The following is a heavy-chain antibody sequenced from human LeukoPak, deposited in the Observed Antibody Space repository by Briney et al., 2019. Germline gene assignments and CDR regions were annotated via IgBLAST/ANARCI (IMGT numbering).Heavy chain of an antibody. D-gene: IGHD3-10*01. CDR1: GGSFSDYY. V-gene: IGHV4-34*01. Sequence: PSETLSLTCAVYGGSFSDYYWSWIRQPPGKGLEWIWEINHSGSTNYNPSLKSRVTISVDTSKNQFSLKLSSVTAADTAVYYCARGLYHRITMVRGALIWFDPWGQGTLVTVSS. CDR2: INHSGST. J-gene: IGHJ5*02. CDR3: ARGLYHRITMVRGALIWFDP.